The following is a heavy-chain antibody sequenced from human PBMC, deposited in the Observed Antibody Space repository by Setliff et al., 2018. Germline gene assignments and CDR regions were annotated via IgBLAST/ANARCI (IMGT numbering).Heavy chain of an antibody. CDR1: GYTFTSYA. J-gene: IGHJ5*02. CDR3: ARGPLHYDFWSGYYTVSWFDP. D-gene: IGHD3-3*01. V-gene: IGHV7-4-1*02. CDR2: INTNTGNP. Sequence: ASVKVSCKASGYTFTSYATNWVRQAPGQGLEWMGWINTNTGNPTYAQGFTGRFVFSLDTSVSTAYLQISSLKAEDTAVYYCARGPLHYDFWSGYYTVSWFDPWGQGTLVTVSS.